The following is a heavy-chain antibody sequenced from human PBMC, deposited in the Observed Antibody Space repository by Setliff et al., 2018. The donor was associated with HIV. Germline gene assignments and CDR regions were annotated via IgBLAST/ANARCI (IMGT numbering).Heavy chain of an antibody. CDR2: ITYSGST. D-gene: IGHD6-13*01. Sequence: SETLSLTCTVSGGSISGYYWSWIRQPPGKGLEWIGYITYSGSTKYNPSLKSRVTISIDTSKNQFSLKLSSVTPADTAVYYCASRAPYTSSWNAAAFDIWGQGTMVTVSS. CDR3: ASRAPYTSSWNAAAFDI. J-gene: IGHJ3*02. V-gene: IGHV4-59*01. CDR1: GGSISGYY.